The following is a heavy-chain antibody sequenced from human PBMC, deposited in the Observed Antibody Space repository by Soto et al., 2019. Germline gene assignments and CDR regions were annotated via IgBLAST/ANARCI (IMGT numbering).Heavy chain of an antibody. Sequence: GASVKVSCKASGYTFTGYYMHWVRQAPGQGLEWMGWINPNSGGTNYAQKFQGRVTLTSDMPSRTVYMQLSNLRSDDTAVYYCAGASSRVSSVVAAYWGQGTLVPVSS. CDR1: GYTFTGYY. D-gene: IGHD2-15*01. J-gene: IGHJ4*02. CDR2: INPNSGGT. V-gene: IGHV1-2*02. CDR3: AGASSRVSSVVAAY.